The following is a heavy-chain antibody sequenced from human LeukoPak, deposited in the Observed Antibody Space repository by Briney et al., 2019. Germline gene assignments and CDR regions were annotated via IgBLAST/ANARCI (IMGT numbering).Heavy chain of an antibody. CDR2: INWNGGST. Sequence: GGSLRLSSAASGFTFDDYGMSWVRQAPGKGLEWVSGINWNGGSTGYADSVKGRFTISRDNAKNSLYLQMNSLRAEDTALYHCARGRGMATISYYFDYWGQGTLVTVSS. CDR1: GFTFDDYG. V-gene: IGHV3-20*01. J-gene: IGHJ4*02. D-gene: IGHD5-24*01. CDR3: ARGRGMATISYYFDY.